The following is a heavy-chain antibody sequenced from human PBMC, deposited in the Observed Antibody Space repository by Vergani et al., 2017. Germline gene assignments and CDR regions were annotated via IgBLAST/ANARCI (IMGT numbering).Heavy chain of an antibody. CDR2: ISGSGGST. D-gene: IGHD3-10*01. J-gene: IGHJ4*02. CDR3: AKGQEVRGVMIY. V-gene: IGHV3-23*01. Sequence: EVQLLESGGGLVQPGGSLRLSCAASGFTFSSYAMSWVRQAPGKGLEWVSAISGSGGSTYYGDSVKGRFTISRDNSKNTLYLQMNSLRAEDTAVYYCAKGQEVRGVMIYWGQGTLVTVSS. CDR1: GFTFSSYA.